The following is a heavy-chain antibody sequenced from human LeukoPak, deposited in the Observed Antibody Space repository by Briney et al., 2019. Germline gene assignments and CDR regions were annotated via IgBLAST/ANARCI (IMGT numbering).Heavy chain of an antibody. CDR1: GYTFIGYY. J-gene: IGHJ4*02. CDR3: ARGGSTDSIHSCGGNCYFLDY. V-gene: IGHV1-2*02. CDR2: INPNSGGT. D-gene: IGHD2-21*02. Sequence: ASVKVSCKASGYTFIGYYMHWVRQAPGQGLEWMGWINPNSGGTNYAQKFQGRVIMTRDTSISTAYMKLSRLGSDDTAVYYCARGGSTDSIHSCGGNCYFLDYWGQGTLVTVSS.